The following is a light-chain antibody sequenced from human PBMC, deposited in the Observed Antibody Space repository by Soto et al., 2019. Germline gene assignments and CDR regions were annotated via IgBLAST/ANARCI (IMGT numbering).Light chain of an antibody. V-gene: IGKV3-15*01. CDR3: QHYNYWSPKT. CDR1: QSISSN. Sequence: EIAMTQSPATLSVSPWERATLSCRASQSISSNLAWYQQKPGQAPRLLIYDVSTRATGIPARFSGSGPGTDFTLTISSLQSEDFAVYYCQHYNYWSPKTFGQGTKVDIK. CDR2: DVS. J-gene: IGKJ1*01.